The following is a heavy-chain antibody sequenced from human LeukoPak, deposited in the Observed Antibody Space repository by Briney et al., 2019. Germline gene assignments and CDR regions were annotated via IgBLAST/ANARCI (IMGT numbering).Heavy chain of an antibody. Sequence: SETLSLTCAVYGGSFSGYYWSWLRQPPGKGLEWIGEINHSGSSNYNPSLKSRVTISVDTSKNQFSLKLSSVTAADTAVYYCARGYYYGSGSYISFYYYYYGMDVWGQGTTVTVSS. J-gene: IGHJ6*02. CDR3: ARGYYYGSGSYISFYYYYYGMDV. D-gene: IGHD3-10*01. V-gene: IGHV4-34*01. CDR1: GGSFSGYY. CDR2: INHSGSS.